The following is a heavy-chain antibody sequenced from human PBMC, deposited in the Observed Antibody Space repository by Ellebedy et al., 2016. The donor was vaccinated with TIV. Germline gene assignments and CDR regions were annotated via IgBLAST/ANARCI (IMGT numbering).Heavy chain of an antibody. Sequence: SETLSLXXAVYGGSFSGYYWSWIRQPPGKGLEWIGEINHSGSTNYNPSLKSRVTISVDTSKNQFSLKLSSVTAADTAVYYCARVLDNLVAAHDAFDIWGQGTMVTVSS. V-gene: IGHV4-34*01. D-gene: IGHD2-2*03. CDR3: ARVLDNLVAAHDAFDI. CDR2: INHSGST. CDR1: GGSFSGYY. J-gene: IGHJ3*02.